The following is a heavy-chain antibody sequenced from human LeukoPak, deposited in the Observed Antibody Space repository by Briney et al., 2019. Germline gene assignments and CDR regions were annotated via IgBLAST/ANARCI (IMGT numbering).Heavy chain of an antibody. Sequence: GGSLRLSCAASGFTFGSYGMHWVRQAPGKGLEWVAFIRYDGSNKYYADSVKGRFTISRDNSKNTLYLQMNSLRAEDTAVYYCAKDSYDNFDWLLFLGYWGQGTLVTVSS. CDR1: GFTFGSYG. D-gene: IGHD3-9*01. CDR2: IRYDGSNK. CDR3: AKDSYDNFDWLLFLGY. J-gene: IGHJ4*02. V-gene: IGHV3-30*02.